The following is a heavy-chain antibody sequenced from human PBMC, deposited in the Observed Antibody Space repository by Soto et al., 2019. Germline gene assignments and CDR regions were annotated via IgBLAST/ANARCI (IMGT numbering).Heavy chain of an antibody. J-gene: IGHJ4*02. D-gene: IGHD6-13*01. CDR2: ISGSGGST. Sequence: EVQLLESGGGLVQPGGSLRLSCAASGFTFSSYAMSWVRQAPGKGLEWVSAISGSGGSTYYADSVKGRFTISRDNSKNTLYLQMNSLRAEDTAVYYCAKRGWGIAAAGTPSDYWGKGTLVTVSS. V-gene: IGHV3-23*01. CDR1: GFTFSSYA. CDR3: AKRGWGIAAAGTPSDY.